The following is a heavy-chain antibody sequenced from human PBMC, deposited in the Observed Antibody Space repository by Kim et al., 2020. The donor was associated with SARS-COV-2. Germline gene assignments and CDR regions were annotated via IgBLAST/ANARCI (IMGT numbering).Heavy chain of an antibody. CDR3: AKDPGITGTLMPFDY. J-gene: IGHJ4*02. D-gene: IGHD1-20*01. V-gene: IGHV3-23*01. CDR1: GFTFSSYA. CDR2: ISGSGGST. Sequence: GGSLRLSCAASGFTFSSYAMSWVRQAPGKGLEWVSAISGSGGSTYYADFVKGRFTISRDNSKNTLYLQMNSLRAEDTAVYYCAKDPGITGTLMPFDYWGQGTLVTVSS.